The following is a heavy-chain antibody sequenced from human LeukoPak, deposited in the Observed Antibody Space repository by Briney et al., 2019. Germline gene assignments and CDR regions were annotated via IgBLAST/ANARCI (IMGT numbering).Heavy chain of an antibody. V-gene: IGHV4-34*01. Sequence: SEALSLTCGVDGGSFSGYYWNWIRQPPGKGLEWIGEINHSGSTNYNPSLKRRVTISVDTSQNQFSVRLSSVTAADTAVYYCARGRYLTTGGGAAAGFLDYWGQGTLVTVSS. D-gene: IGHD6-13*01. CDR2: INHSGST. CDR1: GGSFSGYY. J-gene: IGHJ4*02. CDR3: ARGRYLTTGGGAAAGFLDY.